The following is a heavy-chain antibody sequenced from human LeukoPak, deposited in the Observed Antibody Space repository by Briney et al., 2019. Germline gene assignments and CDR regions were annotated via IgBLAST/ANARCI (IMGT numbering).Heavy chain of an antibody. CDR2: IYHSGST. CDR3: ARDFPYYYDSSGYLNRGY. CDR1: GYFISSGYY. D-gene: IGHD3-22*01. V-gene: IGHV4-38-2*02. Sequence: SETLSLTCTVSGYFISSGYYWGWIRQRPGKGLEWIGSIYHSGSTYYNPSLKSRVTISVDTSKNQFSLKLSSVTAADTAVYYCARDFPYYYDSSGYLNRGYWGQGTLVTVSS. J-gene: IGHJ4*02.